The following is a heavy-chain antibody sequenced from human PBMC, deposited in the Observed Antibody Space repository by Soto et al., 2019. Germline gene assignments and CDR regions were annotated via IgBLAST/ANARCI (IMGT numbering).Heavy chain of an antibody. V-gene: IGHV1-2*04. CDR3: ARGVDSAVADKVLFDY. Sequence: ASVKVSCKASGYTLTGYYMHWVRQAPGQGLEWMGWINPNSGGTNYAQKFQGWVTMTRDTSISTAYMELSRLRSDDTAVYYCARGVDSAVADKVLFDYWGQGTLVTVSS. J-gene: IGHJ4*02. D-gene: IGHD6-19*01. CDR2: INPNSGGT. CDR1: GYTLTGYY.